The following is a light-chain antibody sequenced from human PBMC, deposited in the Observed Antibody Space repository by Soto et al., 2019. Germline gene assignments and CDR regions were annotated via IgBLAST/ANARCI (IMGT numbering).Light chain of an antibody. CDR3: QQYDHSPWT. J-gene: IGKJ1*01. CDR1: QSVSSSY. CDR2: GAS. V-gene: IGKV3-20*01. Sequence: EIVLTQSPGTLSLSPGEGATLSCRASQSVSSSYLAWYQQKPGQAPSLLIYGASRRATGIPDRFSGGGSGTDCALAIIILEPENFAVYYCQQYDHSPWTFGQGPKVEIK.